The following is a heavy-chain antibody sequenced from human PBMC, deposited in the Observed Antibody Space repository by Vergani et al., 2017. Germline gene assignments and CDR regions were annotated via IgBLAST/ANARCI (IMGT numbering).Heavy chain of an antibody. CDR2: MDYSGST. Sequence: QVQLQESGPGLVKPSETLSLTCTVSGDSVISTDYHWGWIRQPPGKGLEWIGSMDYSGSTSYNPSLESRISISFETPKNQFSLRLTSVTAADTAVYYCARGRAVRGVYAPPLYWGQGTLVTVSS. D-gene: IGHD3-10*01. CDR3: ARGRAVRGVYAPPLY. J-gene: IGHJ4*02. V-gene: IGHV4-39*01. CDR1: GDSVISTDYH.